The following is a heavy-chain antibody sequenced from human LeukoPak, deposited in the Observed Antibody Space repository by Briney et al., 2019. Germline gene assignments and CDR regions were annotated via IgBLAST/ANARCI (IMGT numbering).Heavy chain of an antibody. CDR1: GYTFTGYY. D-gene: IGHD3-10*01. V-gene: IGHV1-2*02. J-gene: IGHJ3*02. Sequence: ASVKVSCKASGYTFTGYYVHWVRQAPGQGLEWMGWINPNSGGTNYAQKFQGRVTMTRDTSISTAYMELSRLRSDDTAVYYCASLWFGELLSIGDAFDIWGQGTMVTVSS. CDR2: INPNSGGT. CDR3: ASLWFGELLSIGDAFDI.